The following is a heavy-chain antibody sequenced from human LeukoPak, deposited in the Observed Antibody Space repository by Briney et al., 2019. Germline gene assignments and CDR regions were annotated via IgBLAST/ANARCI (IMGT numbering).Heavy chain of an antibody. Sequence: GGSLRLACAASGFTFSSYWMHWLRQAPGKGLVWVSHINSDGSSTNYADSVKGRFTISRDNAENTLYLQINNLRAEDTAVYYCATLGNFLDYWGQGTLVTVSS. J-gene: IGHJ4*02. V-gene: IGHV3-74*01. CDR3: ATLGNFLDY. CDR1: GFTFSSYW. CDR2: INSDGSST.